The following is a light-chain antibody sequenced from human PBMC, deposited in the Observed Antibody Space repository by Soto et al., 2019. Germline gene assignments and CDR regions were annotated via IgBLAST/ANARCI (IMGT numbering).Light chain of an antibody. CDR1: SSSIGSNS. V-gene: IGLV1-44*01. CDR3: AAWDGSLNVYV. Sequence: QSVLTQPPSASGTPGQRVTISCSGSSSSIGSNSVNWYQQLPRTAPKVLIYTNSQRPSGVPDRFSGSKSGTSASLAISGLQPEDEADYYCAAWDGSLNVYVFGTGTKPTVL. J-gene: IGLJ1*01. CDR2: TNS.